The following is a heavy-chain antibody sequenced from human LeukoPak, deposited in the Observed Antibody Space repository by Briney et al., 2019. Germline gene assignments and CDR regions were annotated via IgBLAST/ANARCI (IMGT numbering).Heavy chain of an antibody. CDR1: GLTFSSNW. Sequence: GGSLRLSCAASGLTFSSNWMSWVRQAPGKGLEWVANINQDGSSKIYVDSVEGRFTISRDNVQNSLYLQMDSLRAEDSGVYYCARVDGNNWGYESHWGQGTLVTVSS. J-gene: IGHJ4*02. D-gene: IGHD7-27*01. CDR3: ARVDGNNWGYESH. V-gene: IGHV3-7*01. CDR2: INQDGSSK.